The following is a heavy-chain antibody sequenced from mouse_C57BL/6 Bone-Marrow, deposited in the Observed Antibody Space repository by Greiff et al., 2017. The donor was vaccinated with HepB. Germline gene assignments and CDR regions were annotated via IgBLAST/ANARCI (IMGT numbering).Heavy chain of an antibody. CDR2: IWGGGST. D-gene: IGHD2-5*01. CDR1: GFSLTSYG. J-gene: IGHJ1*03. Sequence: VKLEESGPGLVAPSQSLSITCTVSGFSLTSYGVDWVRQPPGKGLEWLGVIWGGGSTNYNSALMSRLSISKDNSKSQVFLKMNSLQTDDTAMYYCAKHGPYSNYVRYWYFDVWGTGTTVTVSS. CDR3: AKHGPYSNYVRYWYFDV. V-gene: IGHV2-9*01.